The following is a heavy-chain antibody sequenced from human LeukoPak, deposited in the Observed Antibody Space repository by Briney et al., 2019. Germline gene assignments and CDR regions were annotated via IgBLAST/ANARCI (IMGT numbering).Heavy chain of an antibody. D-gene: IGHD2/OR15-2a*01. Sequence: PGGSLRLSCAASRFTFGSYSMTWVRQAPGKGLEWVSSLSSSSVTIYYADSVKGRFTISRDNAKNSLYLQMNSLRAEDTAVYYCASSVPGSPYFFDWGQGTLVTVSS. CDR3: ASSVPGSPYFFD. V-gene: IGHV3-21*01. CDR1: RFTFGSYS. CDR2: LSSSSVTI. J-gene: IGHJ4*02.